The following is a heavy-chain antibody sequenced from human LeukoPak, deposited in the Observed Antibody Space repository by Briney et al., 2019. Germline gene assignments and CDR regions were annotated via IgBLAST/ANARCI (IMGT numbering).Heavy chain of an antibody. J-gene: IGHJ6*03. V-gene: IGHV4-31*03. CDR3: ARAGFGESYYYYYYMGV. Sequence: SETLSLTCTVSGGSISSGGYYWSWIRQHPGKGLEWIGYIYYSGSTYYNPSLKSRVTISVDTSKNQFSLKLSSVTAADTAVYYCARAGFGESYYYYYYMGVWGKGTTVTVSS. CDR1: GGSISSGGYY. D-gene: IGHD3-10*01. CDR2: IYYSGST.